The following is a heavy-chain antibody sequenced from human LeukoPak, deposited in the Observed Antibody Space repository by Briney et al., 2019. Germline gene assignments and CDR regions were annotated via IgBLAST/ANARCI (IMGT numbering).Heavy chain of an antibody. V-gene: IGHV4-61*01. CDR3: ARGIFGVVIY. J-gene: IGHJ4*02. D-gene: IGHD3-3*01. Sequence: SETLSLTCTVSGGSFSSGSYYWSWIRQPPGKGLEWIGYIYYSGSTNYNPSLKSRVTISVDTSKNQFSLKLSSVTAADTAVYYCARGIFGVVIYWGQGTLVTVSS. CDR1: GGSFSSGSYY. CDR2: IYYSGST.